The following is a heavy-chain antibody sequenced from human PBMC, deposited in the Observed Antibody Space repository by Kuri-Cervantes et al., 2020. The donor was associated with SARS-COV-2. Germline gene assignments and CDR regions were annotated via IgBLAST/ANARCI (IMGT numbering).Heavy chain of an antibody. Sequence: GSLRLSCAASGFTFSSYAMSWVRQAPGKGLEWIGEINHSGSTNYNPSLKSRVTISVDTSKNQFSLKLSSVTAADTAVYYCARNPPHDYYDSSGSSPWGQGALVTVSS. CDR3: ARNPPHDYYDSSGSSP. D-gene: IGHD3-22*01. CDR1: GFTFSSYA. V-gene: IGHV4-34*01. CDR2: INHSGST. J-gene: IGHJ5*02.